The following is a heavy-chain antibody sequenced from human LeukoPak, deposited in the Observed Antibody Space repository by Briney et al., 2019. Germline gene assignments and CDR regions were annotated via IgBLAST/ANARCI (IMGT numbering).Heavy chain of an antibody. Sequence: ASVKVSCKASGYTFTDFYLHWVRQAPGQGLEWMGRINPNSGDTNYAQKFQDRVTMTRDTSISTANMELSRVRSDDTAVYYCARAGYYYDSSGSHYYYFDYWGQGTLVTVSS. CDR3: ARAGYYYDSSGSHYYYFDY. D-gene: IGHD3-22*01. CDR2: INPNSGDT. V-gene: IGHV1-2*02. CDR1: GYTFTDFY. J-gene: IGHJ4*02.